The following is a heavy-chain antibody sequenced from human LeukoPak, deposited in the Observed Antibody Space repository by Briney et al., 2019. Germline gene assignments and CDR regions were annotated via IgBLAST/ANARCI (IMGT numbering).Heavy chain of an antibody. D-gene: IGHD2-15*01. Sequence: GGSLRLSCAASGFAFSSYSMSWVRQAPGKGLEWVSFISSTSTYMYYADSVKGRFTISRDNAKNSLYLQMNSLRAEDTAVYYCARGHCSGGSCYSVDYWGQGTLVTVSS. V-gene: IGHV3-21*01. J-gene: IGHJ4*02. CDR1: GFAFSSYS. CDR3: ARGHCSGGSCYSVDY. CDR2: ISSTSTYM.